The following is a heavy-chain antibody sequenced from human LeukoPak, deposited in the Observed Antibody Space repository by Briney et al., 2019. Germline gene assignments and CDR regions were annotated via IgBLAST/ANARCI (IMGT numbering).Heavy chain of an antibody. CDR1: GDSISSYY. Sequence: PSETLSLTYTVSGDSISSYYWSWIRQPAGKGLEWIGRIYSSGSIDYNPSLKSRVTMSVDKSKNKVSLRLSSVTAADTAVYYCARGQWLYRVGPFDIWGQGTLATVSS. V-gene: IGHV4-4*07. D-gene: IGHD2-15*01. J-gene: IGHJ3*02. CDR3: ARGQWLYRVGPFDI. CDR2: IYSSGSI.